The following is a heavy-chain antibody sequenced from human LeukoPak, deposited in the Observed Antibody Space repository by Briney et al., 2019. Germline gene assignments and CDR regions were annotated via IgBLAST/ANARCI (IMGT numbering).Heavy chain of an antibody. J-gene: IGHJ6*02. D-gene: IGHD6-13*01. CDR2: ISYDGSNK. V-gene: IGHV3-30-3*01. CDR1: GFTFSSYA. CDR3: ARHIAAAGGNYYYYYGMDV. Sequence: GRSLRLSCAASGFTFSSYAMHWVRQAPGKGLEWVAVISYDGSNKYYADSVKGRFTISRDNSKNTLYLQMNSLRAEDTAVYYCARHIAAAGGNYYYYYGMDVWGQGTTVTVSS.